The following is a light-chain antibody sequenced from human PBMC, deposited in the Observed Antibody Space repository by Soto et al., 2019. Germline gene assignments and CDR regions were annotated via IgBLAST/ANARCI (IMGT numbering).Light chain of an antibody. J-gene: IGKJ2*01. CDR1: QSISSW. Sequence: DIQMTQSPSTLSASVGDRVTITCRASQSISSWLAWYQQKPGKAPKLLIYDASSLESGVPSRFSGSGSGTYFALTISSLQPDDFATYYCQQYKSYLYTFGQGTKLEIK. CDR3: QQYKSYLYT. V-gene: IGKV1-5*01. CDR2: DAS.